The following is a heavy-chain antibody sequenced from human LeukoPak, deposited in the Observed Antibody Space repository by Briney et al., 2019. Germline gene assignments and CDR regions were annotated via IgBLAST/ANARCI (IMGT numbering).Heavy chain of an antibody. CDR2: ISAYNGNT. D-gene: IGHD3-3*01. CDR1: GYTFTSYG. J-gene: IGHJ5*02. CDR3: ARDRPGGIGVVIPFDP. V-gene: IGHV1-18*01. Sequence: ASVKVSCKASGYTFTSYGISWVRQAPGQGLEGMGWISAYNGNTNYAQKLQGRVTMTTDTSTSTAYMELRSLRSDDTAVYYCARDRPGGIGVVIPFDPWGQGTLVTVSS.